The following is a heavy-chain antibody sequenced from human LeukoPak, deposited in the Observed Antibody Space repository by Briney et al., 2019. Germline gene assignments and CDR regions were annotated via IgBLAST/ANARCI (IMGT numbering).Heavy chain of an antibody. CDR2: IYYGGST. CDR1: GGSISSSSYY. J-gene: IGHJ4*02. D-gene: IGHD5-18*01. V-gene: IGHV4-39*07. CDR3: ARDRAQLWLDY. Sequence: PSETLSLTCTVSGGSISSSSYYWGWIRQPPGKGLEWIGSIYYGGSTYYNPSLKSRVAISVDTSKNQFSLKLSSVTAADTAVYYCARDRAQLWLDYWGQGTLVTVSS.